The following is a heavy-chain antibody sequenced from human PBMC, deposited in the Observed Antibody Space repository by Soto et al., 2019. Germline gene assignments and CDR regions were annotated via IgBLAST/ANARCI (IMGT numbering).Heavy chain of an antibody. Sequence: HPGGSLRLSCAASGFSFSNYAMSWVRQAPGKGLEWVSGISGSAGTTYYTDSMKGRFTISRDNSQNTLYLQMNSLRAEDTAIYYCANWGKSGSDFWGQGTLVTVSS. CDR2: ISGSAGTT. J-gene: IGHJ4*02. D-gene: IGHD3-16*01. CDR3: ANWGKSGSDF. CDR1: GFSFSNYA. V-gene: IGHV3-23*01.